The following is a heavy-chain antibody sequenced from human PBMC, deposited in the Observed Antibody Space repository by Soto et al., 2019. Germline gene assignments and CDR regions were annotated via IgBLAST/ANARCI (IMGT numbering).Heavy chain of an antibody. V-gene: IGHV2-70*11. CDR3: ARDGDGYGLSDYYYGMDV. CDR1: GFSLSSSGMS. CDR2: VDWDDSK. J-gene: IGHJ6*02. Sequence: GSGPTLVNPTQTLTLTCTFSGFSLSSSGMSVSWIRQPPGKALEWLARVDWDDSKYYSTSLRTRLTISKDTSNNQVVLTMTNMDPADTATYFCARDGDGYGLSDYYYGMDVWGQGTTVTVSS. D-gene: IGHD5-12*01.